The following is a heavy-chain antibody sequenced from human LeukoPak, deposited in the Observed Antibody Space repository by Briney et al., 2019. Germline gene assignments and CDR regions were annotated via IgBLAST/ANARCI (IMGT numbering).Heavy chain of an antibody. V-gene: IGHV1-2*06. Sequence: GASVKVSCKASGYTFTGYYMHWVRQAPGQGLEWMGRINPNSGGTNYAQKFQGRVTMTRDTSISTAYMELSRLRSDDTAVYYCARIFPAYSSGWSYFDYWGQGTLVTVSA. D-gene: IGHD6-19*01. CDR3: ARIFPAYSSGWSYFDY. CDR2: INPNSGGT. J-gene: IGHJ4*02. CDR1: GYTFTGYY.